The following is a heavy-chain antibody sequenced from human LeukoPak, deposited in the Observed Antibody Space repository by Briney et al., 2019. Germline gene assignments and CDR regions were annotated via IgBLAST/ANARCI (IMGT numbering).Heavy chain of an antibody. Sequence: PSETLSLTCTVSGGSISGSSYYWGWIRQPPGKGLEWIGSIYYSGSTNYNPSLKSRVTISVDTSKNQFSLKLSSVTAADTAVYYCARWGLGVGNWFDPWGQGTLVTVSS. D-gene: IGHD2-15*01. CDR3: ARWGLGVGNWFDP. CDR2: IYYSGST. J-gene: IGHJ5*02. CDR1: GGSISGSSYY. V-gene: IGHV4-39*07.